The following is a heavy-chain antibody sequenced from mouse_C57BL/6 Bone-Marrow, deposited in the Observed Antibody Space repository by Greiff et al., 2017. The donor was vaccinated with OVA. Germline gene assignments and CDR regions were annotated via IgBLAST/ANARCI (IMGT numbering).Heavy chain of an antibody. J-gene: IGHJ2*01. CDR1: GFSLTSYG. Sequence: QVQLQQSGPGLVQPSQSLSITCTVSGFSLTSYGVHWVRQSPGKGLEWLGVIWSGGSTDYNAAFISRLSISKDNSKSQVFFKMNSLQADDTAIYYFARIDFGSSGSSPYYFDYWGQGTTLTVSS. V-gene: IGHV2-2*01. CDR3: ARIDFGSSGSSPYYFDY. CDR2: IWSGGST. D-gene: IGHD1-1*01.